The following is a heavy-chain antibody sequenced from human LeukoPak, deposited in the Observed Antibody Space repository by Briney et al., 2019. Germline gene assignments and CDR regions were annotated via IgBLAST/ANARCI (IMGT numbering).Heavy chain of an antibody. J-gene: IGHJ5*02. Sequence: GASVKVSCKASGYTFTAYYMHWVRQAPGQGLEWMGWINPNSGGTNYAQNFQDRVTMTRDTSISTAYMELSRLGSDDTAVCFCARVKYNNNWSWFDPWGQGAQVTVSS. CDR2: INPNSGGT. V-gene: IGHV1-2*02. D-gene: IGHD1-1*01. CDR1: GYTFTAYY. CDR3: ARVKYNNNWSWFDP.